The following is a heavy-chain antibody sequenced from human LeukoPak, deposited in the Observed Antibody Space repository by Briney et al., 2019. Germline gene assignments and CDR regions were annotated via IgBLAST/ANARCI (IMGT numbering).Heavy chain of an antibody. CDR1: GGTFSSYA. Sequence: SVKVSCKASGGTFSSYAISWVRQAPGQGLEWMGGIIPIFGTANYAQKFQGRVTITADESTSTAYMELSSLRSEDTAVYYCARGRWLQFRHYFDYWGQGTLVTVSS. CDR2: IIPIFGTA. V-gene: IGHV1-69*13. D-gene: IGHD5-24*01. J-gene: IGHJ4*02. CDR3: ARGRWLQFRHYFDY.